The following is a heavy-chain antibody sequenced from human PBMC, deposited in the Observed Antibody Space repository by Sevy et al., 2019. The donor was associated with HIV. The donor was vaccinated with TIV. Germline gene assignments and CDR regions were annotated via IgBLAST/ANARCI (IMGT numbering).Heavy chain of an antibody. Sequence: GGSLRLSCAASGFTFSSYSMNWVRQAPGKGLEWVSSISSSSSYIYYADSVKGRFTISRDNGKNSLYLQMNSLRAEDTAVYYCARDPRPDYYDSSGYYYLFDYWGQGTLVTVSS. CDR1: GFTFSSYS. CDR2: ISSSSSYI. V-gene: IGHV3-21*01. D-gene: IGHD3-22*01. CDR3: ARDPRPDYYDSSGYYYLFDY. J-gene: IGHJ4*02.